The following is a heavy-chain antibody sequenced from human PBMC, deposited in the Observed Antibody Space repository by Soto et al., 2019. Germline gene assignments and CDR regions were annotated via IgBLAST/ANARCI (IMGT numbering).Heavy chain of an antibody. CDR2: INPNSGGT. D-gene: IGHD2-2*01. V-gene: IGHV1-2*02. CDR3: ARGPLVHFRYCSSTSCAREHWFDP. CDR1: GYTFTGYY. J-gene: IGHJ5*02. Sequence: ASVKVSCKASGYTFTGYYMHWVRQAPGQGLEWMGWINPNSGGTNYAQKFQGRVTMTRDTSISTAYMELSRLRSDDTAVYYCARGPLVHFRYCSSTSCAREHWFDPWGQGTLVTVSS.